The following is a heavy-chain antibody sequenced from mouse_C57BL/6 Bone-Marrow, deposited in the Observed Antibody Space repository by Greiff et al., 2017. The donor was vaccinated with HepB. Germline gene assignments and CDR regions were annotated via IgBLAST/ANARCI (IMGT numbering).Heavy chain of an antibody. J-gene: IGHJ2*01. CDR3: ARRDYDEYFDY. CDR2: IHPNSGST. V-gene: IGHV1-64*01. Sequence: VKLQQPGAELVKPGASVKLSCKASGYTFTSYWMHWVKQRPGQGLEWIGMIHPNSGSTNYNEKFKSKATLTVDKSSSTAYMQLSSLTSEDSAVYYCARRDYDEYFDYWGQGTTLTVSS. D-gene: IGHD2-3*01. CDR1: GYTFTSYW.